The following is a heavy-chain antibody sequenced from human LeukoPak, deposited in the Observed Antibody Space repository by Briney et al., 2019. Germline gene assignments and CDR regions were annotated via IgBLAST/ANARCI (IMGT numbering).Heavy chain of an antibody. CDR2: ISAYNGNT. V-gene: IGHV1-18*04. CDR3: ARDRAPAPNWFDP. Sequence: ASVKVSCKASGYTFTSYGISWVRQAPGQGLEWMGWISAYNGNTNYAQKLQGRVTMTTDTSTSTAYMELRSLRSDGTAAYYCARDRAPAPNWFDPWGQGTLVTVSS. J-gene: IGHJ5*02. CDR1: GYTFTSYG.